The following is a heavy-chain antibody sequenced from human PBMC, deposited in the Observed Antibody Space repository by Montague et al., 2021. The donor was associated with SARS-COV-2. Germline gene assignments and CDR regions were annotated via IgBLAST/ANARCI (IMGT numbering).Heavy chain of an antibody. CDR3: ATLTHGGYYYGMDV. Sequence: SLRLSCAASGFTFSSYGMHWVRQAPGKGLEWVAVISYDGSNKYYADSVKGRFTISRDNSKNTLYLQMNSLRAEDTAVYYCATLTHGGYYYGMDVWGQGTMVTVSS. J-gene: IGHJ6*02. V-gene: IGHV3-30*03. CDR1: GFTFSSYG. CDR2: ISYDGSNK.